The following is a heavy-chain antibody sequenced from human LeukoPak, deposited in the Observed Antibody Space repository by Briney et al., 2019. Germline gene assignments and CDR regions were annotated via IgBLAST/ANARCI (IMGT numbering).Heavy chain of an antibody. Sequence: GGSLRLSCAASGFTFSSYGMHWVRQAPGKGLEWVAFIRYDGSNKYYADSVKGRFTISRDNSKNTLYLQMSSLKASDTAMYYCARHRDTAMVTVDYWGQGTLVTVSS. J-gene: IGHJ4*02. CDR3: ARHRDTAMVTVDY. V-gene: IGHV3-30*02. CDR2: IRYDGSNK. CDR1: GFTFSSYG. D-gene: IGHD5-18*01.